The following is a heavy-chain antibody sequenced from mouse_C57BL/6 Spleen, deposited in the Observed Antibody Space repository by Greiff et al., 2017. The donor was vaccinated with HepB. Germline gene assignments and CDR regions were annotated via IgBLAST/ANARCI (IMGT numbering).Heavy chain of an antibody. Sequence: VQGVESGAELVRPGASVTLSCKASGYTFTDYEMHWVKQTPVHGLEWIGAIDPETGGTAYNQKFKGKAILTADKSSSTAYMELRSLTSEDSAVYYCTRLDDGYPHFDYWGQGTTLTVSS. CDR2: IDPETGGT. J-gene: IGHJ2*01. CDR1: GYTFTDYE. D-gene: IGHD2-3*01. CDR3: TRLDDGYPHFDY. V-gene: IGHV1-15*01.